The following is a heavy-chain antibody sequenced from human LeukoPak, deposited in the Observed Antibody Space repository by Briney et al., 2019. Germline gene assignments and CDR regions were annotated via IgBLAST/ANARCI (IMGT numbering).Heavy chain of an antibody. V-gene: IGHV3-23*01. J-gene: IGHJ4*02. CDR2: ISDSGGSA. D-gene: IGHD3-16*01. CDR3: AKYVLMGPTRAFDY. CDR1: GFTFSSYA. Sequence: GGSLRLSCAASGFTFSSYAMSWVRQAPGKGLEWVSVISDSGGSAYYADSVKGRFTISRDNSRNMVYLQMNNLRAEDTAIYYCAKYVLMGPTRAFDYWGQGTLVTVSS.